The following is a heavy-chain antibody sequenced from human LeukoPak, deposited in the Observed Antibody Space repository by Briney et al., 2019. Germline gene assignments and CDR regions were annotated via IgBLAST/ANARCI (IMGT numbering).Heavy chain of an antibody. CDR2: INAGNGNT. D-gene: IGHD2-2*02. J-gene: IGHJ5*02. Sequence: ASVKVSCKASGYTFTSYAVHWVRQAPGQRLEWMGWINAGNGNTKYSQKFQGRVTITRDTSISTAYMELSSLRSEDTAVYYCARAFQDVGYCSSTSCYIVIHWFDPWGQGTLVTVSS. V-gene: IGHV1-3*01. CDR1: GYTFTSYA. CDR3: ARAFQDVGYCSSTSCYIVIHWFDP.